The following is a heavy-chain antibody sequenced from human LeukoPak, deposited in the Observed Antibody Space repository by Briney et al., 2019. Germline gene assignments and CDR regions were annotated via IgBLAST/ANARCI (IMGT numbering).Heavy chain of an antibody. Sequence: SETLSLTCAVYGGSFSGYYWSWIRQPPGKGLEWIGEINHSGSTNYNPSLKSRVTISVDTSKNQFSLKLSSVTAADTAVYYCARGKGRIDAFDIWGQGTMVTVSS. V-gene: IGHV4-34*01. CDR2: INHSGST. J-gene: IGHJ3*02. CDR1: GGSFSGYY. CDR3: ARGKGRIDAFDI. D-gene: IGHD2-15*01.